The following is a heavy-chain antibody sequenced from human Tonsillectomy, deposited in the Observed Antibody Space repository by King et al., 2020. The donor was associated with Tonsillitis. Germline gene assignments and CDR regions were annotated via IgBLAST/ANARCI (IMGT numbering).Heavy chain of an antibody. D-gene: IGHD5-24*01. V-gene: IGHV1-69*09. CDR3: ARVSPRRDGYSNFDY. CDR2: IIPILGIA. Sequence: QLVQSGAEVKKPGSSVKVSCKASGGTFSSYAISWVRQAPGQGLEWMGRIIPILGIANYAQKFQGRVTITADKSTSTAYMELSSLRSEDTAVYYCARVSPRRDGYSNFDYWGQGTLVTVSS. CDR1: GGTFSSYA. J-gene: IGHJ4*02.